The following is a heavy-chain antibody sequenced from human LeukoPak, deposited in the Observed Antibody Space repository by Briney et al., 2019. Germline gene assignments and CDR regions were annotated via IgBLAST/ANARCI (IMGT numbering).Heavy chain of an antibody. CDR2: IIPILGIA. CDR1: GGTFSSYA. V-gene: IGHV1-69*04. J-gene: IGHJ6*03. D-gene: IGHD1-26*01. Sequence: VASVKVSCKASGGTFSSYAISWVRQAPGQGLEWMGRIIPILGIANYAQKFQGRVTITADKSTSTAYMELSSLRSEDTAVYYCASNSGSYHGYYYYYMDVWGKGTTVTVSS. CDR3: ASNSGSYHGYYYYYMDV.